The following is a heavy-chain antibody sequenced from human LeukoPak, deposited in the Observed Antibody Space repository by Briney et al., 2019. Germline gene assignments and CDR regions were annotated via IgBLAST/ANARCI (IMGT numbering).Heavy chain of an antibody. D-gene: IGHD5-12*01. CDR3: ARDLGYSGYDCGY. V-gene: IGHV3-48*01. J-gene: IGHJ4*02. CDR2: SSYSSSTI. Sequence: GGSLRLSCAASGFTFSSYSMNWVRQAPGKGLEWVSYSSYSSSTIFYADSVKGRFTISRDNAKNSLYLQMNSLRAEGTAVYYCARDLGYSGYDCGYWGQGTLVTVSS. CDR1: GFTFSSYS.